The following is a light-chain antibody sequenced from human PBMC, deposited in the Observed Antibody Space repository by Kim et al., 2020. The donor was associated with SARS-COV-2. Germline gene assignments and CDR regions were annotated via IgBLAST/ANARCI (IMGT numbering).Light chain of an antibody. CDR1: SSDVGGDNY. V-gene: IGLV2-11*01. J-gene: IGLJ1*01. Sequence: GQSVTSACTGTSSDVGGDNYVSWYQQHPGKAPKLMIYEVSHRPSGVPDLFSGTKSDNTASLTISGLQAEGEADYYCCSYAGTSTSVFGTGTKVTVL. CDR3: CSYAGTSTSV. CDR2: EVS.